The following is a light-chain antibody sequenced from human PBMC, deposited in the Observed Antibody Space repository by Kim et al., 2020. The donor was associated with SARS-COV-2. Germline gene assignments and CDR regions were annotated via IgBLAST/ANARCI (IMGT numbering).Light chain of an antibody. CDR2: LGS. CDR1: QSLLYSNGYNY. J-gene: IGKJ2*01. CDR3: MQALQTPFT. Sequence: DIVLTQSPFSLPVTPGEPASISCRSSQSLLYSNGYNYLDWYLQKPGQSPQLLIYLGSNRASGVPDRFSGSGSGTDFTLKISRVGAEDVGVYYCMQALQTPFTFGQGTKLEI. V-gene: IGKV2-28*01.